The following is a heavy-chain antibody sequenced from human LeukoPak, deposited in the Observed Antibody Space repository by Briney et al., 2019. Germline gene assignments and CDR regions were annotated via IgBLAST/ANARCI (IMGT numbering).Heavy chain of an antibody. V-gene: IGHV4-31*03. CDR1: GGSISSGGYY. J-gene: IGHJ4*02. CDR3: ARVVGDYFDY. CDR2: IHHGGST. Sequence: PSETLSLTCTVSGGSISSGGYYWGWLRQHPGKGPEWIGYIHHGGSTYYNPSLKRRVSISVDTSMNQFSLNLTSVTAADTAIYFCARVVGDYFDYWGQGTLVTVSS. D-gene: IGHD1-26*01.